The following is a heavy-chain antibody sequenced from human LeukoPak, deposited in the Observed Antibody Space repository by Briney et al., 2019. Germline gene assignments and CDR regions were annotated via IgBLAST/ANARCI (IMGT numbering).Heavy chain of an antibody. CDR2: ISHSGSP. D-gene: IGHD3-16*02. CDR3: AREGRENIAIGVD. J-gene: IGHJ4*02. Sequence: PSETLSLTCTVSGYSISSGYYWGCFRQTPGRGLEWIASISHSGSPYYNPYLKSRVTISEDLSRNVFSLTLNSVTAADAAVYYCAREGRENIAIGVDWGQGALVTVSS. CDR1: GYSISSGYY. V-gene: IGHV4-38-2*02.